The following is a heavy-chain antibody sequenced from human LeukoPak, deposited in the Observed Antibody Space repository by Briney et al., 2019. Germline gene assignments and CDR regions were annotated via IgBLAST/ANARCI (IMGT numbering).Heavy chain of an antibody. V-gene: IGHV4-34*01. CDR3: ARVRDILTGYYNWFDP. CDR1: GHSFSGYY. D-gene: IGHD3-9*01. CDR2: INHSGST. J-gene: IGHJ5*02. Sequence: PSETLSLTCAVYGHSFSGYYWSWIPQPTGKGREGFGEINHSGSTNYNPSLKSRVTISVDTSKNQFSLKLSSVTAADTAVYCCARVRDILTGYYNWFDPWGQGTLVTVSS.